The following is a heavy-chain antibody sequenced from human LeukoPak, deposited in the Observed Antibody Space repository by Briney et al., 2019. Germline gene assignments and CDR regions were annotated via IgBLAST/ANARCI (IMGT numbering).Heavy chain of an antibody. CDR3: ARGTSRGFFDY. CDR2: IYYSGST. J-gene: IGHJ4*02. V-gene: IGHV4-30-4*01. CDR1: GASISSGDYY. D-gene: IGHD3-22*01. Sequence: PSETLSLTCTVSGASISSGDYYWSWIRQPPGKGLEWIGYIYYSGSTNYNPSLKSRVTISVDTSKNQFSLKLSSVTAADTAVYYCARGTSRGFFDYWGQGTLVTVSS.